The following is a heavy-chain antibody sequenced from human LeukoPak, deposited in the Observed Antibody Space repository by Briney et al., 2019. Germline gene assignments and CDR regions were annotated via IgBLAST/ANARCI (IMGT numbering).Heavy chain of an antibody. CDR1: GGSINNYY. Sequence: SETLSLTCTVSGGSINNYYWNWIRQPPGKGLEWIAYIYYSGSTNYNLSLKSRVTISVDTSNNQFSLKLSSVTAADTAVYYCARDLRGTSAMDVWGKGTTVTVSS. J-gene: IGHJ6*03. D-gene: IGHD2-2*01. V-gene: IGHV4-59*01. CDR3: ARDLRGTSAMDV. CDR2: IYYSGST.